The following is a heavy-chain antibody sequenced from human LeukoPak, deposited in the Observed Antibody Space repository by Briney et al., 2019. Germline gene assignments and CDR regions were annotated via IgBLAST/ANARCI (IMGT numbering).Heavy chain of an antibody. V-gene: IGHV4-31*03. CDR1: GGSISSGGYY. J-gene: IGHJ4*02. CDR2: IYYSGRT. D-gene: IGHD4-17*01. CDR3: AGSTPVTTTYSFDY. Sequence: SQTLSLTCTVSGGSISSGGYYWSWIRQHPGKGLEWIGYIYYSGRTYYNPSLKSRVTISVDTSKNQFSLKLSSVTAADTAVYYCAGSTPVTTTYSFDYWGQGTLVTVSS.